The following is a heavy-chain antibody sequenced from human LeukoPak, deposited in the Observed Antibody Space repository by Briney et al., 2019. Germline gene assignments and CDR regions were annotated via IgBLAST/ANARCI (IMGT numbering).Heavy chain of an antibody. V-gene: IGHV1-2*02. J-gene: IGHJ3*02. CDR3: ARGPASSSTDI. Sequence: ASVKVSCKASGGTFSSYAISWVRQAPGQGLEWMGWINPNSGGTNYAQKFQGRVTMTRDTSISTAYMELSRLRSDDTAVYYCARGPASSSTDIWGQGTMVTVSS. CDR2: INPNSGGT. D-gene: IGHD6-13*01. CDR1: GGTFSSYA.